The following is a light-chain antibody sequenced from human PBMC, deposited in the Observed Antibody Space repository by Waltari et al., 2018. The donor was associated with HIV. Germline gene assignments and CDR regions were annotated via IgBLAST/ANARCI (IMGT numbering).Light chain of an antibody. CDR2: QVT. V-gene: IGLV2-14*01. CDR1: SNDVGGYKY. J-gene: IGLJ1*01. Sequence: QSALTQPASVSGSPGQSITISCTGTSNDVGGYKYVSWYQQHPGKAPKLMLYQVTNRAAGVSNRFSGSKSGNTADLTISGLQAEDEADYYCSSFTISSTLDFGTGTKVTVL. CDR3: SSFTISSTLD.